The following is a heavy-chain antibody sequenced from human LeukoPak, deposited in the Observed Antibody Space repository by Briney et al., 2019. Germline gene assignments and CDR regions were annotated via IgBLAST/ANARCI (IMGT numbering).Heavy chain of an antibody. V-gene: IGHV1-8*03. Sequence: ASVKVSCKASGYTFTSYDINWVRQATGQGLEWMGWMNPNSGNTGYAQEFQGRVTITRNTSISTAYMELSSLRSEDTAVYYCARAGQRWLQSGNSFDYWGQGTLVTVSS. J-gene: IGHJ4*02. CDR3: ARAGQRWLQSGNSFDY. D-gene: IGHD5-24*01. CDR2: MNPNSGNT. CDR1: GYTFTSYD.